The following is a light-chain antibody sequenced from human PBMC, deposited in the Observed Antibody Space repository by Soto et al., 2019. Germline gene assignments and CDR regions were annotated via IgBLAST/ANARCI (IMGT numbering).Light chain of an antibody. J-gene: IGKJ4*01. Sequence: EIVMTQSPPTLSLSPEERATLSCRASQSVSYNLAWYQQKPGQAPRLLIYGAFTRATDIPARFSGSGSGTEFTLTISSLQSEDFAVYYCQQYNNWPPLTFGGGTKVEIK. V-gene: IGKV3-15*01. CDR2: GAF. CDR1: QSVSYN. CDR3: QQYNNWPPLT.